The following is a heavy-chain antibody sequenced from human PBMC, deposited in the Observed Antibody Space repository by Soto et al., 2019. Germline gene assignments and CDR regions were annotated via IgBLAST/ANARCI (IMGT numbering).Heavy chain of an antibody. CDR3: ARSGSGTAMVTLYYYYYYGMDV. CDR1: GGSISSGGYY. Sequence: SETLSVTCTVSGGSISSGGYYWSWIRQHPGKGLEWIGYIYYSGSTYYNPSLKSRVTISVDTSKNQFSLKLSSVTAADTAVYYCARSGSGTAMVTLYYYYYYGMDVWGQGTTVTVSS. D-gene: IGHD5-18*01. CDR2: IYYSGST. V-gene: IGHV4-31*03. J-gene: IGHJ6*02.